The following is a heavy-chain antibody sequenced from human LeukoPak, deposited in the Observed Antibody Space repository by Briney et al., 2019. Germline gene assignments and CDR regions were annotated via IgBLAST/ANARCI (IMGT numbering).Heavy chain of an antibody. V-gene: IGHV4-59*08. D-gene: IGHD4-17*01. CDR2: ISLSGSGST. CDR3: VRSSSAYGDYVRFDP. J-gene: IGHJ5*02. CDR1: GGSISTYY. Sequence: PSETLSLTCTVSGGSISTYYWSWIRQTPGKGLEWIAYISLSGSGSTKYNPSLKSRVTILVDASKNQFSLWLRSVTAADTAVYYCVRSSSAYGDYVRFDPWGQGTLVTVSS.